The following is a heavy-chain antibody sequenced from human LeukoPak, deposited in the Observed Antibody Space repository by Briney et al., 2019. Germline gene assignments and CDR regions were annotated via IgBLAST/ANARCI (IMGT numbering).Heavy chain of an antibody. Sequence: GSLRLSCAASGFTFSSYAMSWVRQAPGKGLEWVSAISGSGGSTYYADSVKGRFTISRDNSKNTLYLQMNSLRAENTAVYYCAKDRGPYCSSTSCYLFDYWGQGTLVTVSS. CDR1: GFTFSSYA. CDR2: ISGSGGST. J-gene: IGHJ4*02. V-gene: IGHV3-23*01. CDR3: AKDRGPYCSSTSCYLFDY. D-gene: IGHD2-2*01.